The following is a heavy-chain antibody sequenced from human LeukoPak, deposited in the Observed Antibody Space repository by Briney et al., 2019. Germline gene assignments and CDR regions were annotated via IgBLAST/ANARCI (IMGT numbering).Heavy chain of an antibody. D-gene: IGHD3-10*01. Sequence: PGGSLRLSCAASGFTFSNYGMSWVRQAPGKGLEWISVITGSGGSTYYADSVKGRFTISRDNSRNTVYLQMDSLRAEDTAVYYCAKDFLGYYGSGSYYVQRFFDYWGQGTLVTVSS. J-gene: IGHJ4*02. CDR3: AKDFLGYYGSGSYYVQRFFDY. CDR2: ITGSGGST. CDR1: GFTFSNYG. V-gene: IGHV3-23*01.